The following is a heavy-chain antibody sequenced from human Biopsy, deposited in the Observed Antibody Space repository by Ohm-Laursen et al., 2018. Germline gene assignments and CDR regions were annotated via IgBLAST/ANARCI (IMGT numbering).Heavy chain of an antibody. V-gene: IGHV1-46*01. CDR1: GYTFTGQY. Sequence: ASVKVSCKASGYTFTGQYLHWVRQAPGRGLEWMGIINPSGGSTSNTQKFQGRVTMTRDTSTSTVYMELSSLRSEDTAVYYCARDWNSGWRLPGMVNYYYNGMDVWGQGTTVTVSS. CDR2: INPSGGST. D-gene: IGHD5-18*01. CDR3: ARDWNSGWRLPGMVNYYYNGMDV. J-gene: IGHJ6*02.